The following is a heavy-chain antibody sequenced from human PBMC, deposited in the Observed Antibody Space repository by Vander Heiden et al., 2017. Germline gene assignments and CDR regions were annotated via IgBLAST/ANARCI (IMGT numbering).Heavy chain of an antibody. CDR1: GCSISSYY. CDR3: AREWAVAGTNYYGMDV. CDR2: IYYSGST. V-gene: IGHV4-59*01. D-gene: IGHD6-19*01. Sequence: QVQLQESGPGLVKPSETLSLTCTVPGCSISSYYWSWIRQPPGKGLEWIGYIYYSGSTNYNPSLKSRVTISVDTSKNQFSLKLSSVTAADTAVYYCAREWAVAGTNYYGMDVWGQGTTVTVSS. J-gene: IGHJ6*02.